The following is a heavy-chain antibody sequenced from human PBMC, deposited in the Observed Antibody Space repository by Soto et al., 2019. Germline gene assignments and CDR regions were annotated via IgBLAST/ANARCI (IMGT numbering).Heavy chain of an antibody. V-gene: IGHV5-51*01. CDR3: ARRLYGTSGYRYFDF. CDR2: IFPDDSET. D-gene: IGHD3-22*01. Sequence: PGESLKISCKASGYSFSSYWIGWVRQIPGKGLEWMGIIFPDDSETRYSPSFQGKVSISVDKSITTAYLQWSSLKASDTAMYYCARRLYGTSGYRYFDFWGQGTLVTVSS. CDR1: GYSFSSYW. J-gene: IGHJ4*02.